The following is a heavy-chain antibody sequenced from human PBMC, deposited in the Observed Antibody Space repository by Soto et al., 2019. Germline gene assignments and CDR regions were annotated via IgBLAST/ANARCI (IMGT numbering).Heavy chain of an antibody. CDR3: ARRPEGRYFDY. CDR2: ISGSGTDS. D-gene: IGHD3-10*01. Sequence: PGGSLRLSCTASGFTFSSYVMSWVRQAPGKGLEWVSSISGSGTDSNYADSVKGRLTISRDNSKNMLYLQMNNLRAEDTAVYHCARRPEGRYFDYWGQGTLVTVSS. J-gene: IGHJ4*02. V-gene: IGHV3-23*01. CDR1: GFTFSSYV.